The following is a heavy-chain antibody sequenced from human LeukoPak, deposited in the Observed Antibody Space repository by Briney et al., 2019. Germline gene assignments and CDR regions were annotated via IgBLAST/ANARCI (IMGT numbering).Heavy chain of an antibody. CDR1: GYTFTTYG. V-gene: IGHV1-18*01. CDR3: AKDYGGNSVGYFDY. CDR2: ISAYNGNT. J-gene: IGHJ4*02. D-gene: IGHD4-23*01. Sequence: GASVKVSCKASGYTFTTYGISWVRQAPGQGLEWMGWISAYNGNTNYAQKLQGRVTMTTDTSTSTAYMELRSLSSDDTAVYYCAKDYGGNSVGYFDYWGQGTLVTVSS.